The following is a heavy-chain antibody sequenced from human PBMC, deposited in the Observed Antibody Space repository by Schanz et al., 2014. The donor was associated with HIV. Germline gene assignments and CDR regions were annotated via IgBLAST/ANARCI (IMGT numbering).Heavy chain of an antibody. CDR1: GFTFSNYV. V-gene: IGHV3-23*01. CDR2: INNDGSTT. Sequence: EVQLLESGGGLVQPGGSLRLSCTASGFTFSNYVMNWVRQAPGKGLEWVSRINNDGSTTTYADSVKGRFTISRDNAKNTLYLQMNSLRVEDTAVYYCANEEVPNDYWGQGTLVTVSS. J-gene: IGHJ4*02. CDR3: ANEEVPNDY.